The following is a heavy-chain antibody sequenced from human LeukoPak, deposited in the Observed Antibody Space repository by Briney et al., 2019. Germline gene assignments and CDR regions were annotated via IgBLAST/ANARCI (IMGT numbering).Heavy chain of an antibody. CDR3: AKSGRRYSNYGNNYYYYMDV. V-gene: IGHV3-30*02. J-gene: IGHJ6*03. Sequence: GXXLRLSCAASGFTFSSYGMHWVRQAQGKGMEWVAFIRYDGSNKYYADSEKGRFTISRDNSKNTLYLQMNSLRAEDTAVYYCAKSGRRYSNYGNNYYYYMDVWGKGTTVTVSS. CDR2: IRYDGSNK. D-gene: IGHD4-11*01. CDR1: GFTFSSYG.